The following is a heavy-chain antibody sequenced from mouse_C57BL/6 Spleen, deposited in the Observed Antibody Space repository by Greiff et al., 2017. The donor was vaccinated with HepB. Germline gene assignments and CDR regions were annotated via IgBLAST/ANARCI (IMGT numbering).Heavy chain of an antibody. D-gene: IGHD3-3*01. V-gene: IGHV5-4*01. CDR1: GFTFSSYA. CDR2: ISDGGSYT. J-gene: IGHJ3*01. CDR3: ARVGPRAWFAY. Sequence: EVQVVESGGGLVKPGGSLKLSCAASGFTFSSYAMSWVRQTPEKRLEWVATISDGGSYTYYPDNVKGRFTISRDNAKNNLYLQMSHLKSEDTAMYYCARVGPRAWFAYWGQGTLVTVSA.